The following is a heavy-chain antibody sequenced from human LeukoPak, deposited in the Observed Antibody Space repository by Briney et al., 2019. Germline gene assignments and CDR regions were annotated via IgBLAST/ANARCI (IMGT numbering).Heavy chain of an antibody. J-gene: IGHJ4*02. V-gene: IGHV1-18*01. Sequence: ASVKVSCKASGYTFTSYGISWVRQAPGQGLEWMGWISAYNGNTNYAQKLQGRVTMTTDTSTSTAYMELRSLRSDDTAVYYCARDLTQGSYYGSGPPNYWGQGTLVTVSS. D-gene: IGHD3-10*01. CDR1: GYTFTSYG. CDR3: ARDLTQGSYYGSGPPNY. CDR2: ISAYNGNT.